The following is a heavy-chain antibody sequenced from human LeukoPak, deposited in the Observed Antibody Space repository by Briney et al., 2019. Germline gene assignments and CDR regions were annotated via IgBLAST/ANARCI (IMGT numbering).Heavy chain of an antibody. D-gene: IGHD6-13*01. V-gene: IGHV3-9*03. CDR1: GFTFDDYA. CDR2: ISWNNGSI. J-gene: IGHJ4*02. CDR3: AKDSGIAAAGLDY. Sequence: GRXLRLSCAASGFTFDDYAMHWVRQAPGKGLEGVSGISWNNGSIEYADSVKGRFTISRDNAKNSLYLQMNSLRAEDMALYYCAKDSGIAAAGLDYWGQGTLVTVSS.